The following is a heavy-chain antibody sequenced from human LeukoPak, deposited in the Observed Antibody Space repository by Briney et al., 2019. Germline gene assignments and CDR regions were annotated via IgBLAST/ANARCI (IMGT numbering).Heavy chain of an antibody. CDR1: GFAFSSFA. V-gene: IGHV3-23*01. CDR3: TKELHVAVAVADYYYFYMDV. CDR2: NGGGNTT. J-gene: IGHJ6*03. D-gene: IGHD6-19*01. Sequence: SGGSLRLSCAASGFAFSSFAMGWVRQSPGKGLEWLSNGGGNTTFYADSLKGRFTISRDNSKNTLYLHMDSLRPDDTAIYYCTKELHVAVAVADYYYFYMDVWGRGTVVTVSS.